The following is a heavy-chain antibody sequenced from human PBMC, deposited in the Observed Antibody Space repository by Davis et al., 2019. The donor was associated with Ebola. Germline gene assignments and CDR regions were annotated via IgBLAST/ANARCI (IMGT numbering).Heavy chain of an antibody. CDR3: ARDRVVAAILFYYYGMDV. Sequence: GESLKISCAASGFTFSNYWMHWVRQVPGKGLVWVSRINSDGSSTNYADSVKGRFTISRDNAKNTLYLQMNSLRAEDTAVYYCARDRVVAAILFYYYGMDVWGQGTTVTVSS. V-gene: IGHV3-74*01. CDR2: INSDGSST. D-gene: IGHD2-15*01. J-gene: IGHJ6*02. CDR1: GFTFSNYW.